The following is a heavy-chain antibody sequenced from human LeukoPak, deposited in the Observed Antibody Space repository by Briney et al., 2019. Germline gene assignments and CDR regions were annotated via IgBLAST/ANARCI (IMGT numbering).Heavy chain of an antibody. CDR3: ARVVRKSYYYYYMDV. CDR1: GGSISNSSQF. J-gene: IGHJ6*03. V-gene: IGHV4-39*07. CDR2: IYYSGNT. D-gene: IGHD2-21*01. Sequence: SETLSLTCTVSGGSISNSSQFWGWNRQPPGRGLEWIGTIYYSGNTYYNPSLKSRVTISVDTSKNQFSLKLRSVTAADTAVYYCARVVRKSYYYYYMDVWGKGTTVTVSS.